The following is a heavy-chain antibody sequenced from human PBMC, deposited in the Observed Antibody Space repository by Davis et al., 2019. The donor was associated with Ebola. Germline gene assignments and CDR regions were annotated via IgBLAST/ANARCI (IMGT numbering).Heavy chain of an antibody. CDR3: ARVRSYDSSGYYSPTLDY. D-gene: IGHD3-22*01. CDR2: IKQDGSEK. CDR1: GFTFSSYW. Sequence: GESLKISCAASGFTFSSYWMSWVRQAPGKGLEWVANIKQDGSEKYYVGSVKGRFTISRDNAKNSLYLQMNSLRAEDTAVYYCARVRSYDSSGYYSPTLDYWGQGTLVTVSS. J-gene: IGHJ4*02. V-gene: IGHV3-7*01.